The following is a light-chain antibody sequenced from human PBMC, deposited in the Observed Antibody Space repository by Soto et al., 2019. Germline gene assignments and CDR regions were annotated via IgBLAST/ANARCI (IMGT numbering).Light chain of an antibody. Sequence: DIQLTQSPSFLSASVGDRVTITCRASQGISSYLAWYQQRPGEPPELLIYGASTLQSGVASRFSGSGTGTEFTLTISSLQPEDFATYFCQQLNSFPPLFTFGPGTTVHIK. V-gene: IGKV1-9*01. CDR1: QGISSY. CDR3: QQLNSFPPLFT. J-gene: IGKJ3*01. CDR2: GAS.